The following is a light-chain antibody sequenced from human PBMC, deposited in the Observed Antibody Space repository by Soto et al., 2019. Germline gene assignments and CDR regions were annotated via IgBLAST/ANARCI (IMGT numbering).Light chain of an antibody. Sequence: ETVMTQSPATLSMSPGERATLSCRASQSLNSDLAWYQQKPGHAPRLLIYGASTRATGIPGRFSGSGSGTEFTLTISRLQSEDFAVYYCQQYNSWPLTFGGGTKVDIK. V-gene: IGKV3-15*01. J-gene: IGKJ4*01. CDR2: GAS. CDR1: QSLNSD. CDR3: QQYNSWPLT.